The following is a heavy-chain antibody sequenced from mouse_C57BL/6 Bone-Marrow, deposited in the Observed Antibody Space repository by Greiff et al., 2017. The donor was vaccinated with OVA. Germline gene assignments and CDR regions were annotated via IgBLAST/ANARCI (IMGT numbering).Heavy chain of an antibody. CDR2: IHPNSGST. D-gene: IGHD2-4*01. Sequence: QVQLQQPGAELVKPGASVKLSCKASGYTFTSYWMHWVKQRPGQGLEWIGMIHPNSGSTNYNEKFKSKATLTVDKSSSTAYMQLSSLTSEDSAVYYCASFYYDYGGGAMDYWGQGTSVTVSS. CDR1: GYTFTSYW. V-gene: IGHV1-64*01. J-gene: IGHJ4*01. CDR3: ASFYYDYGGGAMDY.